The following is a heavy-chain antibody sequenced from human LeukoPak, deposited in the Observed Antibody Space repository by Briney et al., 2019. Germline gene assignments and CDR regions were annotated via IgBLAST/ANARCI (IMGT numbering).Heavy chain of an antibody. CDR2: KYYSGSA. Sequence: PSETLSLTCSASGVSVSDGRYYWTWIRQHPGKGLEWIGYKYYSGSAKYNPSLKSRLTISIDTSKNQFSLHLSSVTAADTATYYCATPYCSSISCLDVFNMWGQGTRVTVSS. J-gene: IGHJ3*02. V-gene: IGHV4-31*03. CDR1: GVSVSDGRYY. D-gene: IGHD2-2*01. CDR3: ATPYCSSISCLDVFNM.